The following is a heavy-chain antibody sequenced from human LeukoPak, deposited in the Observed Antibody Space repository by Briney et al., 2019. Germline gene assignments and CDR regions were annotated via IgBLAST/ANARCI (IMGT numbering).Heavy chain of an antibody. V-gene: IGHV4-34*01. D-gene: IGHD1-26*01. J-gene: IGHJ4*02. Sequence: SETLSLTCTVSGGSISGYYWSWIRQPPGKGLEWIGEINHSGSTNYNPSLKSRVTISVDTSKNQFSLKLSSVTAADTAVYYCARIIVGATDYFDYWGQGTLVTVSS. CDR2: INHSGST. CDR1: GGSISGYY. CDR3: ARIIVGATDYFDY.